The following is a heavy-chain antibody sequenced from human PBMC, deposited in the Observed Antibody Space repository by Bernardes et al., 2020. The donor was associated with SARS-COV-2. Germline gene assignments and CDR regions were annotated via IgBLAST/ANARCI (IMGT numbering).Heavy chain of an antibody. D-gene: IGHD3-22*01. CDR3: ATELQYDNLY. CDR1: GLDFSNFD. CDR2: ISRIRNT. Sequence: GSLRLSCVTSGLDFSNFDMAWVRQTPEKGLEWVSTISRIRNTHYADFVQGRFTISRDDANNALYLQVNNLRVEDTATYYCATELQYDNLYWGQGALVTVSS. V-gene: IGHV3-23*01. J-gene: IGHJ4*02.